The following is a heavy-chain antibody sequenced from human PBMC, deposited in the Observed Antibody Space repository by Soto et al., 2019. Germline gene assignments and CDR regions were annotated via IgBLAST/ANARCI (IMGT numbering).Heavy chain of an antibody. J-gene: IGHJ6*02. V-gene: IGHV1-2*02. CDR3: ARTPKTILPRTPRTNYYYYYGMDV. Sequence: ASVKVSCKASGYTFTGYYMHWVRQAPGQGLEWMGWINPNSGGTNYAQKFQGRVTMTRDTSISTAYMEPSRLRSDDTAVYYCARTPKTILPRTPRTNYYYYYGMDVWGQGTTVTVSS. CDR1: GYTFTGYY. CDR2: INPNSGGT. D-gene: IGHD3-9*01.